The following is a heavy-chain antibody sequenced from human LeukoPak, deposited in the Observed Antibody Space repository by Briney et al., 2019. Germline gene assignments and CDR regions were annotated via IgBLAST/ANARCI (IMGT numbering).Heavy chain of an antibody. Sequence: ASVKASYTTSGYNFTTFDINRVRLASGQGLEWMGWMNPSNGNTGVAQKFQGRVTMTSDTSLSTVYMELSSLRSEDTAVYYCARGQYMYGHEIDVWGQGTLVTVSS. CDR3: ARGQYMYGHEIDV. CDR2: MNPSNGNT. D-gene: IGHD2-8*01. CDR1: GYNFTTFD. J-gene: IGHJ4*02. V-gene: IGHV1-8*01.